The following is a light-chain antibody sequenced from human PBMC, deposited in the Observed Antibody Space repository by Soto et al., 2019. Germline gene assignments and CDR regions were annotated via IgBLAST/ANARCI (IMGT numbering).Light chain of an antibody. V-gene: IGLV1-36*01. CDR2: YDD. Sequence: QSVLTQPPSVSGAPRQRVTISCSGSSSNIGNKPVNWYQQLPGKAPRLLIYYDDLLPSGVSDRFSGSKSGTSASLAISGLQSEDEADNYCATWDDSLNKEVFGGGTKVPS. CDR1: SSNIGNKP. CDR3: ATWDDSLNKEV. J-gene: IGLJ2*01.